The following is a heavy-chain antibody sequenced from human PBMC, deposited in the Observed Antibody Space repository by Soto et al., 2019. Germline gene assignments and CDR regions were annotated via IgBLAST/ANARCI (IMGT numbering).Heavy chain of an antibody. CDR3: AKDPGGQAVALDF. V-gene: IGHV3-30*18. CDR2: ISYDGSNK. Sequence: QVQLVESGGGVVQPGRSLRLSCAASGFTFSSYGMHWVRQAPGKGLEWVAVISYDGSNKYYADSVKGRFTISRDNSKNTLYLQMNSLRAEDTAVYYCAKDPGGQAVALDFSGQGTLVTVSS. J-gene: IGHJ4*02. CDR1: GFTFSSYG. D-gene: IGHD6-19*01.